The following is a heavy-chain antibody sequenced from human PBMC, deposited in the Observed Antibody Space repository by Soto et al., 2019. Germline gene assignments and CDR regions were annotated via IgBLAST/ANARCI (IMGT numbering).Heavy chain of an antibody. CDR2: IASDGSNK. CDR1: GFTFSSYA. V-gene: IGHV3-30-3*01. CDR3: ARDGITIPLMDV. D-gene: IGHD3-3*01. J-gene: IGHJ6*02. Sequence: QVQLVESGGGVVQPGRSLRLSCAASGFTFSSYAMHWVRQAPGKGLEWVAVIASDGSNKYYADSVTGRFTISRDNSNNTLFLQMNSLRAEDTAVYYCARDGITIPLMDVWGQGTTVTVSS.